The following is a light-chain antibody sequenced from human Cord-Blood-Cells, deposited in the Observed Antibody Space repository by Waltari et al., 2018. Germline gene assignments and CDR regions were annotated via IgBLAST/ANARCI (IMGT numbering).Light chain of an antibody. CDR2: EDN. Sequence: NFMLTQPHSVSESPGKTVTISCTRSSGSLASNYAQWYHTRPGSAPTTVIYEDNQGPSVVPERCSGSIDSSANSASLTISGLKTEDEADYYCQSYDSSNQVFGGGTKLTVL. CDR3: QSYDSSNQV. J-gene: IGLJ3*02. V-gene: IGLV6-57*03. CDR1: SGSLASNY.